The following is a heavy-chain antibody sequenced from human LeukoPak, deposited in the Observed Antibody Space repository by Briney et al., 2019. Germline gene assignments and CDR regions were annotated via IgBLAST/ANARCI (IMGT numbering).Heavy chain of an antibody. D-gene: IGHD2-15*01. V-gene: IGHV4-4*02. CDR1: GGSISSSNW. CDR2: IYHSGST. J-gene: IGHJ4*02. CDR3: ASGGGYCSGGSCFFDY. Sequence: PSETLSLACAVSGGSISSSNWWSWVRQPPGKGLEWIGEIYHSGSTNYNPSLKSRVTISVDKSKNQFSLKLSSVTAADTAVYYCASGGGYCSGGSCFFDYWGQGTLVTVSS.